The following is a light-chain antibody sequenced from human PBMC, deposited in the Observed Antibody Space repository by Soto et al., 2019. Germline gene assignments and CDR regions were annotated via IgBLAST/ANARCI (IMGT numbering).Light chain of an antibody. J-gene: IGKJ1*01. V-gene: IGKV3-20*01. CDR3: QQYGSSQWT. CDR1: QSVSSSY. CDR2: GAS. Sequence: EIVLTQSPGTLSLSPGEGATLSCRTIQSVSSSYLAWYQQKPGQAPRLLIYGASSRATGIPDRFSGSGSGTDFTLTITRLEPEDFAVYYCQQYGSSQWTFGQGTKVDIK.